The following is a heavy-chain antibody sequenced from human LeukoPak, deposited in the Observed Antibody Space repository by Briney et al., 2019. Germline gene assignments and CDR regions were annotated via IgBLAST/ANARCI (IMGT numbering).Heavy chain of an antibody. CDR3: ARGGAAAGTFGYYYYYMDV. J-gene: IGHJ6*03. Sequence: SETLSLTCTVSGGSISSYYWSWIQQPPGKGLEWIGYIYYSGSTNYNPSLKSRVTISVDTSKNQFSLKLSSVTAADTAVYYCARGGAAAGTFGYYYYYMDVWGKGTTVTVSS. CDR1: GGSISSYY. V-gene: IGHV4-59*01. CDR2: IYYSGST. D-gene: IGHD6-13*01.